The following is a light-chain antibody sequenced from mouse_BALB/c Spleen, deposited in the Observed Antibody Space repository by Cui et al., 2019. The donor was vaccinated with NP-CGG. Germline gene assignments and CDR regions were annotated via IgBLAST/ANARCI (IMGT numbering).Light chain of an antibody. J-gene: IGLJ1*01. V-gene: IGLV1*01. Sequence: AVVSQVSELTTSPGETVTLTCRSSTGAVTTCNYANWVQEKPDHLFTGLIGGTNNRAPGVPARFSGSLIGDKAALTITGAQTEDEAIYFCALWYSNHWVFGGGTKLTVL. CDR2: GTN. CDR3: ALWYSNHWV. CDR1: TGAVTTCNY.